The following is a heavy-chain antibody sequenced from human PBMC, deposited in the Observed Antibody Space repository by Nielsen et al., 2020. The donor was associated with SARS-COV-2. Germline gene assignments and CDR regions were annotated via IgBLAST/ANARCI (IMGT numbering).Heavy chain of an antibody. CDR3: RAAGGSYFDY. CDR1: GFTLSSYG. CDR2: ISFDETKK. D-gene: IGHD6-13*01. Sequence: GESLKISCAVSGFTLSSYGMHWVRQAPGKGLEWVGVISFDETKKDYADSVKGRFTISRDNAKNTVHLQMNSLRVEDTAVYYCRAAGGSYFDYWGQGTMVIVSS. V-gene: IGHV3-30*03. J-gene: IGHJ4*02.